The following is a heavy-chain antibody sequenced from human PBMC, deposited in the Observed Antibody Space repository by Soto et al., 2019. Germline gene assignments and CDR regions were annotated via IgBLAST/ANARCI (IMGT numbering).Heavy chain of an antibody. Sequence: TCAISGDSVSSNSAAWNWIRQSPSRGLEWLGRTYYRSKWYNDYAVSVKSRITINPDTSKNQFSLQLNSVTPEDTAVYYCARDSGGYSGYDDNYYYYGMDVWGQGTTVTVSS. J-gene: IGHJ6*02. CDR2: TYYRSKWYN. CDR3: ARDSGGYSGYDDNYYYYGMDV. D-gene: IGHD5-12*01. V-gene: IGHV6-1*01. CDR1: GDSVSSNSAA.